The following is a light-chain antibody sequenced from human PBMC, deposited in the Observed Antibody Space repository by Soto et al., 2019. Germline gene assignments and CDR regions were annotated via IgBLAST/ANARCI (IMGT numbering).Light chain of an antibody. CDR1: SNDIGAYNY. CDR3: SSYSGSDTLV. Sequence: QSALTQPRSVSGSPGQSVTITCTGTSNDIGAYNYVSWYQQHPGKGPKLIVYDVTKRPSGVPDRFSASKSGNTASLTISGLQAEDEADYYCSSYSGSDTLVFGGGTKLTVL. J-gene: IGLJ2*01. CDR2: DVT. V-gene: IGLV2-11*01.